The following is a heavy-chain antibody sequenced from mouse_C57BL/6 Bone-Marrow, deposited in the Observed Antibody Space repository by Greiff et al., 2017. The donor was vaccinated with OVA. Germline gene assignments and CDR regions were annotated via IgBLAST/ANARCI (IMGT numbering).Heavy chain of an antibody. Sequence: EVQLVESGGGLVKPGGSLKLSCAASGFTFSSYAMSWVRQTPEKRLEWVATISDGGSYTYYPDNVKGRFTISRDNAKNNLYLQMSHLKSEDTAMYYCARENWDPFDYWGQGTTLTVSS. CDR3: ARENWDPFDY. D-gene: IGHD4-1*01. CDR1: GFTFSSYA. J-gene: IGHJ2*01. CDR2: ISDGGSYT. V-gene: IGHV5-4*01.